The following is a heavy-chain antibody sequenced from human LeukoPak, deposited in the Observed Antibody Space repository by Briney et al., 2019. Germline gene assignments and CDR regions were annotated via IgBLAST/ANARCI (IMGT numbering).Heavy chain of an antibody. Sequence: GGSLRLSCVASGFTFSSYEMNWVRQAPGKGLEWVSYISSSGSIIYYADCVKGRFTISRDNAKNSLYLQMNSLRAEDTAVYYCAELGITMIGGVWGKGTTVTISS. V-gene: IGHV3-48*03. J-gene: IGHJ6*04. CDR3: AELGITMIGGV. CDR2: ISSSGSII. CDR1: GFTFSSYE. D-gene: IGHD3-10*02.